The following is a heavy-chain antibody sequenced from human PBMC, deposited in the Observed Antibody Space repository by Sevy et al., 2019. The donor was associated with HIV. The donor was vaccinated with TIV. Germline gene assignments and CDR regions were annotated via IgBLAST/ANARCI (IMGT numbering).Heavy chain of an antibody. V-gene: IGHV3-23*01. D-gene: IGHD3-3*01. CDR3: ARRPDLGVVILTGVLDV. Sequence: GGSLRLSCAASGLSFSSYAMSWVRQTPGKGLQWVSLISGSGGSTYYADSVKGRFTIFRDKSRNTVYLQMNSLRAEDTAVYYCARRPDLGVVILTGVLDVWGQGTTVTVSS. J-gene: IGHJ6*02. CDR2: ISGSGGST. CDR1: GLSFSSYA.